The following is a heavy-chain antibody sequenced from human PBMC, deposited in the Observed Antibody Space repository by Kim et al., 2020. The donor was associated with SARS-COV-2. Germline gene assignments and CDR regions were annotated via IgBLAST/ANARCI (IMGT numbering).Heavy chain of an antibody. D-gene: IGHD3-22*01. J-gene: IGHJ4*02. V-gene: IGHV3-53*01. CDR3: ARVVGYYYDSSGYYNDY. Sequence: GKGRFTISRDNAKRPLYLQMNSLRAEDTAVYYCARVVGYYYDSSGYYNDYWGQGTLVTVSS.